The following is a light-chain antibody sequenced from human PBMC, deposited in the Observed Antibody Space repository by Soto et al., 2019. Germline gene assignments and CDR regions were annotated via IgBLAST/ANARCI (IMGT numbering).Light chain of an antibody. CDR1: SSDVGSYNL. Sequence: QSALTQPASVSGSPGQSITISCTGTSSDVGSYNLVSWYQQHPGKAPKVMIYEVTKRPSGVSNRFSGSKSGNTASLTISGLQAEDGADYYCCSYAGRSTWVFGGGTKLTVL. CDR2: EVT. J-gene: IGLJ3*02. V-gene: IGLV2-23*02. CDR3: CSYAGRSTWV.